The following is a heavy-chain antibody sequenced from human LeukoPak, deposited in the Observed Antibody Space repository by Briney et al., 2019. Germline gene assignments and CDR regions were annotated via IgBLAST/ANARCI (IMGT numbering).Heavy chain of an antibody. CDR3: AREVEYYYDSSGYYPYWYFDL. CDR1: GGSISSGGYY. J-gene: IGHJ2*01. D-gene: IGHD3-22*01. V-gene: IGHV4-31*03. CDR2: IYYSGST. Sequence: PSETLSLTCTVSGGSISSGGYYWSWIRQHRGKGLEWIGYIYYSGSTYYNPSLKSRVTISVDTSKNQFSLKLSSVTAADTAVYYCAREVEYYYDSSGYYPYWYFDLWGRGTLVTVSS.